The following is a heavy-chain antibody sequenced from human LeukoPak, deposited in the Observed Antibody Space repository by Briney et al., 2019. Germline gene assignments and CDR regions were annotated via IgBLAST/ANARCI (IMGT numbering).Heavy chain of an antibody. CDR2: ISTAYGNT. V-gene: IGHV1-18*01. CDR3: ARGSFFDY. CDR1: GYSFASYG. J-gene: IGHJ4*02. Sequence: ASVKVSCKVAGYSFASYGISWLRQAPGQGLEWMGWISTAYGNTNYAQKFQDRIIVTTGISASTAYMELASLGSDDTAVYYCARGSFFDYWGQGALVTVPS.